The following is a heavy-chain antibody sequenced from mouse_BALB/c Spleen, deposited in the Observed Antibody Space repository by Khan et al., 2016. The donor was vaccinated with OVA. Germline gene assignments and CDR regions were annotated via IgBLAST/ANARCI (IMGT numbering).Heavy chain of an antibody. J-gene: IGHJ3*01. D-gene: IGHD4-1*01. CDR3: TRRNWDVAGFAY. CDR1: GYTFTSYW. V-gene: IGHV1-5*01. CDR2: IYPGNTDT. Sequence: VQLQQSGTVLARPGASVKMSCKASGYTFTSYWMHWVKQRPGQGLEWIGDIYPGNTDTNYNQKFKGKAKLTAVTSTSTAYMELSSLTNEDSAGYYWTRRNWDVAGFAYWGQGTLVTVSA.